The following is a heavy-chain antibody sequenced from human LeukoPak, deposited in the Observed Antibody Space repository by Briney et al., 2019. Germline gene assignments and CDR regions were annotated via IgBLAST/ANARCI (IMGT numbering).Heavy chain of an antibody. CDR1: GGTFSSYA. CDR3: ASWSPTYYYDSSGYYDQPFDY. D-gene: IGHD3-22*01. CDR2: IIPIFGTA. V-gene: IGHV1-69*13. J-gene: IGHJ4*02. Sequence: ASVKVSCKASGGTFSSYAISWVRQAPGQGLEWMGGIIPIFGTANYAQKFQGRVTITADESTSTAYMELSSLRSEDTAVYYCASWSPTYYYDSSGYYDQPFDYWGQGTLVTVSS.